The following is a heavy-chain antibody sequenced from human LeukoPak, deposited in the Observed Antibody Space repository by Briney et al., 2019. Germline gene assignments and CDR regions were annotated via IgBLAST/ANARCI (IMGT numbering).Heavy chain of an antibody. CDR3: ARTDLTGSDY. Sequence: SETLSLTCTVSGGSISSYYWSWIRQPPGKGLEWIGYIYYSGSTNYNPSLKSRVTISVDTSKNQFSLKLSSVTAADTAVFYCARTDLTGSDYWGQGTLVTVSS. V-gene: IGHV4-59*01. J-gene: IGHJ4*02. CDR1: GGSISSYY. CDR2: IYYSGST. D-gene: IGHD3-10*01.